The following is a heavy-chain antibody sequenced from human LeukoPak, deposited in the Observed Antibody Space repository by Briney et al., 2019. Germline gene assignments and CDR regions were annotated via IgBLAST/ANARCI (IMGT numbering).Heavy chain of an antibody. J-gene: IGHJ4*02. V-gene: IGHV3-33*06. Sequence: GGSLRLSCAAAGFTFSHYGMHWVRQAPGKGLELVAVIWSDGTNKYYAESVKGRFTISRDDYGNTVYLQMNSLRPEDTGVYYCAKDAQRSFDYSNSLEYWGQGTPVTVST. D-gene: IGHD4-11*01. CDR3: AKDAQRSFDYSNSLEY. CDR1: GFTFSHYG. CDR2: IWSDGTNK.